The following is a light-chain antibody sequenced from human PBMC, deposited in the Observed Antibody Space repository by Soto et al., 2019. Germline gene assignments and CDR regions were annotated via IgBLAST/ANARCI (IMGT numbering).Light chain of an antibody. J-gene: IGLJ2*01. CDR3: AAWDGSLNNVL. CDR2: GNN. Sequence: QSVLTQPPSASGTPGQRVTISCSGSGSSIGTNTVNWYRQLPGTAPKLLIYGNNQRPSGVPDRFSGSKSGTSASLGISGLQSGDEAAYYCAAWDGSLNNVLFGGGTKLTVL. V-gene: IGLV1-44*01. CDR1: GSSIGTNT.